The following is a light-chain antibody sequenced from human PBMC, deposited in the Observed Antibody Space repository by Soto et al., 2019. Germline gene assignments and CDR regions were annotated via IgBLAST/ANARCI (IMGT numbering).Light chain of an antibody. CDR3: QQSYSTPYT. J-gene: IGKJ2*01. CDR1: QNISIF. Sequence: DIQLTQSPSSLSASVGDRVTITCWASQNISIFLNWYQQKPGKAPYLLIFGASSLQSGVPSRFSGSGSGTDFTLAIRSLQPDDFATYYCQQSYSTPYTFGQGARLETK. V-gene: IGKV1-39*01. CDR2: GAS.